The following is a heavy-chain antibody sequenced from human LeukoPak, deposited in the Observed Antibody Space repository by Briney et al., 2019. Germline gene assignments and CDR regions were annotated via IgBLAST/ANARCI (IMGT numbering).Heavy chain of an antibody. CDR3: AIGPRGGSWYYLYFDY. CDR2: IKQDGSEK. Sequence: GSLRLSCAASGFTISSYWMSWVRQAPGKGLEWVANIKQDGSEKYDVDSVKGRFTTSKDNAKNSLYLQMKRLRAEDTAVYYCAIGPRGGSWYYLYFDYWGQGTMVTVSS. V-gene: IGHV3-7*01. CDR1: GFTISSYW. J-gene: IGHJ4*02. D-gene: IGHD6-13*01.